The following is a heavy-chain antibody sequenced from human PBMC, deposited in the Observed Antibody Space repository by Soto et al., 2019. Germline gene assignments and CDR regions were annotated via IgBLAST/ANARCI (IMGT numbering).Heavy chain of an antibody. CDR3: ARDAMTTVILYYYYYGMDV. D-gene: IGHD4-17*01. J-gene: IGHJ6*02. CDR2: ISYSGST. Sequence: PSETLSLTCTVSGGSISTYYWSWIRQPPGKGLEWIGYISYSGSTNYNPSLKSRLTISVDTSKNQFSLKLSPVTAADTAVYYCARDAMTTVILYYYYYGMDVWGQGPTVTVS. V-gene: IGHV4-59*01. CDR1: GGSISTYY.